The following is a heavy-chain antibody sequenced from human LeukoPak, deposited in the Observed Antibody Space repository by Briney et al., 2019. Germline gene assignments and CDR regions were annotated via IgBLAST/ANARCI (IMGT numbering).Heavy chain of an antibody. J-gene: IGHJ4*02. Sequence: GGSLRLSCAASGFTFSSYEMNWVRQAPGKGLEWVSYISSSGSTIYYADSVKGRFTISRDNAKNSLYLQMNSLRAEDTAVYYCAKEQGLLWFGELCDYWGQGTLVTVSS. CDR3: AKEQGLLWFGELCDY. CDR1: GFTFSSYE. CDR2: ISSSGSTI. V-gene: IGHV3-48*03. D-gene: IGHD3-10*01.